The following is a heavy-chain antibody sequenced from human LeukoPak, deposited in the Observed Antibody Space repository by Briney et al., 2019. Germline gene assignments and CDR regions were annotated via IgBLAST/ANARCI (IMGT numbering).Heavy chain of an antibody. D-gene: IGHD5-12*01. CDR3: VRGPYSGWTGFDY. CDR1: GFTLSSYW. Sequence: PRGSLRLSCAASGFTLSSYWMHWVRQAPGKGLVWVSRSNSDGSTTNYADSVKGRFTISRDNAKNTLHPQMNGLRAEDTAVYYCVRGPYSGWTGFDYWGQGTLVTVSS. V-gene: IGHV3-74*01. J-gene: IGHJ4*02. CDR2: SNSDGSTT.